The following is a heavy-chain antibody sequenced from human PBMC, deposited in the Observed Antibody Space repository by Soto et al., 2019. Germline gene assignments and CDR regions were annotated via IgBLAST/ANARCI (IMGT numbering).Heavy chain of an antibody. CDR3: AREYGGLSAFDI. V-gene: IGHV1-3*01. D-gene: IGHD3-10*01. Sequence: QVQLVQSGAEVKKPGASVKVSCKASGYTFTSYAMHWVRQAPGQRLEWMGWINAGNGNTKYSQKFQGRVTITRDTSASTADMELSSLRSEDTAVYYCAREYGGLSAFDIWGQGTMVTVSS. CDR2: INAGNGNT. CDR1: GYTFTSYA. J-gene: IGHJ3*02.